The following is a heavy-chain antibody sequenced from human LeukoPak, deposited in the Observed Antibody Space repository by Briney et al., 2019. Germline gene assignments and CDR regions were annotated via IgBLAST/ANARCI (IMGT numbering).Heavy chain of an antibody. D-gene: IGHD2-15*01. CDR1: GYTFTSYG. CDR2: ISAYNGNT. J-gene: IGHJ4*02. V-gene: IGHV1-18*01. Sequence: EASVKVSCKASGYTFTSYGISWVRQAPGQGLEWMGWISAYNGNTNYAQKLQGRVTMTTDTSTSTAYMELRSLRSDDTAVYYCARDQLWLCSGGSCHPFDYWGQGTLVTVSS. CDR3: ARDQLWLCSGGSCHPFDY.